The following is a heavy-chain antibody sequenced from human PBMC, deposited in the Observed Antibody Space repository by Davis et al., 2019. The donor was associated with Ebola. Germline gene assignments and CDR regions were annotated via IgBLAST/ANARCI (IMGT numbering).Heavy chain of an antibody. D-gene: IGHD3-16*01. J-gene: IGHJ4*02. Sequence: GESLKISCAASGFAFTRHSMNWVRQAPGKGLEWIAFISSGGDDRYYADSVRGRFTVSRDNAKYSLFLQLNSLRVEDTAVYYCARSHYGGDYLDYWGQGTLVIVSS. V-gene: IGHV3-48*01. CDR2: ISSGGDDR. CDR3: ARSHYGGDYLDY. CDR1: GFAFTRHS.